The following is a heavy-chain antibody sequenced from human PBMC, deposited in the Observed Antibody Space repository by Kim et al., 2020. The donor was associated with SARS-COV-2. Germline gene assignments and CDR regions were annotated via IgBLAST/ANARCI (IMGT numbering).Heavy chain of an antibody. J-gene: IGHJ5*02. CDR3: AKVASSSWYWFDP. CDR2: IYSGGSST. D-gene: IGHD6-13*01. Sequence: GGSLRLSCAASGFTFSSYAMSWVRQAPGKGLEWVSVIYSGGSSTYYADSVKGRFTISRDNSKNTLYLQMNSLRAEDTAVYYCAKVASSSWYWFDPWGQGTLVTVSS. V-gene: IGHV3-23*03. CDR1: GFTFSSYA.